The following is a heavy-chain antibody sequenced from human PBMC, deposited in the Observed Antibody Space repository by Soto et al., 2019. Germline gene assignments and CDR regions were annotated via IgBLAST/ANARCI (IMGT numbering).Heavy chain of an antibody. Sequence: ASVKVSCKASGYTFTSYYMHWVRRAPGQGLEWLGIINPSGASTSYAQKFQGRVTMTRDTSTSTFYMELSSLRSDDTAMYYCARRGAVAHYYGMDVWGQGTAVTVSS. J-gene: IGHJ6*02. D-gene: IGHD6-19*01. V-gene: IGHV1-46*01. CDR2: INPSGAST. CDR1: GYTFTSYY. CDR3: ARRGAVAHYYGMDV.